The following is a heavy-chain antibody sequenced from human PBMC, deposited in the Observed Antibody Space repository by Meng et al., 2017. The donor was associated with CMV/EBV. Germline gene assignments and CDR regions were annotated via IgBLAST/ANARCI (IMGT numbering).Heavy chain of an antibody. V-gene: IGHV3-48*03. CDR3: AKDISYGGNGPFDY. D-gene: IGHD4-23*01. CDR1: GFTFSSYE. J-gene: IGHJ4*02. Sequence: GESLKISCAASGFTFSSYEMNWVRQAPGKGLEWVSYISSSGSTIYYADSVKGRFTISRDNAKNSLYLQMNSLRAEDTAVYYCAKDISYGGNGPFDYWGQGTLVTVSS. CDR2: ISSSGSTI.